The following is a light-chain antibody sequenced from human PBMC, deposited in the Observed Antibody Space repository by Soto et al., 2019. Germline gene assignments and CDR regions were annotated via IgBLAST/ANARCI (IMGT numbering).Light chain of an antibody. V-gene: IGKV3-20*01. CDR1: QSVSSY. CDR2: GAS. CDR3: QQYGGT. J-gene: IGKJ4*01. Sequence: TQSPSSLSASAGDRVTLSCRASQSVSSYLAWYQQKPGQAPRLLIYGASSRATGIPDRFSGSGSGTDFTLTISRLEPKYFAVYYCQQYGGTFGGGTKVDIK.